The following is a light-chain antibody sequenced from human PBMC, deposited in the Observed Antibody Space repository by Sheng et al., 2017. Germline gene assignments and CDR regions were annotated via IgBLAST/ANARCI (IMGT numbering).Light chain of an antibody. J-gene: IGKJ4*01. V-gene: IGKV3-20*01. CDR3: QQYGSSPLT. Sequence: EIVLTQSPGSLSLSPGDRATLSCRASQSLSNNYLAWYQQKPAQAPRLLIYGASSRATGTPDRFSGSGSGTDFSLTISRLEPEDFAVYYCQQYGSSPLTFGGGTKVEI. CDR2: GAS. CDR1: QSLSNNY.